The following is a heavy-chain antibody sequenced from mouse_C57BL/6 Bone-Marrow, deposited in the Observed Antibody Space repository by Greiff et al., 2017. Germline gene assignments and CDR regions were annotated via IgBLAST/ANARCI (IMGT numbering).Heavy chain of an antibody. D-gene: IGHD2-5*01. Sequence: EVQGVESGAELVRPGASVTLSCTASGFNIKDDYMHWVKQRPEQGLEWIGWIDPENGDTEYASKFQGKAPITADTSSNTAYLQLSRLTSEDTAVYYFFYYSNYHWYFDVWGTGTTVAVSS. J-gene: IGHJ1*03. CDR3: FYYSNYHWYFDV. CDR2: IDPENGDT. V-gene: IGHV14-4*01. CDR1: GFNIKDDY.